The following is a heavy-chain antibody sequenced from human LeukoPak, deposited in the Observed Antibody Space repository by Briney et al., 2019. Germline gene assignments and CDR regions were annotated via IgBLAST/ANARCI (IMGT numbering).Heavy chain of an antibody. CDR2: ITWDSSRT. V-gene: IGHV3-43*01. J-gene: IGHJ4*02. Sequence: GGSLRLSCATSGFTFDHHSMHWVRQPPGKGLEWVSLITWDSSRTHYSGSVEGRFTISRDNSKSSLYLQMDSLRTEDTALYYCARNNAGGDYYHRWGQGTLVTVS. D-gene: IGHD2-21*01. CDR3: ARNNAGGDYYHR. CDR1: GFTFDHHS.